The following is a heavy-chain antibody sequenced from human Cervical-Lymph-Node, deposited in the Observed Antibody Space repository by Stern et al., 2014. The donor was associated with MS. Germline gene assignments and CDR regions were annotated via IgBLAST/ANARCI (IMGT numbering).Heavy chain of an antibody. CDR3: ARPGLARFDY. J-gene: IGHJ4*02. CDR2: ISSSSSYI. V-gene: IGHV3-21*01. CDR1: GFPFGSYT. Sequence: EVQLVESGGGLVKPGGSLRLSCTASGFPFGSYTMNWVRQAPGKGLEWVASISSSSSYIYYADSVKGRFTISRDNAKNSLYLQMNSLRAEDTAVYYCARPGLARFDYWGQGTLVTVSS.